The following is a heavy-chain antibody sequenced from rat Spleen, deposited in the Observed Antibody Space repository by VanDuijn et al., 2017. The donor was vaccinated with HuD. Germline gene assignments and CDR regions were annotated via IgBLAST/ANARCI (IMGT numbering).Heavy chain of an antibody. V-gene: IGHV5-29*01. CDR1: GFTFSDYY. J-gene: IGHJ2*01. Sequence: EVQLVESDGGLVQPGRSLKLSCAASGFTFSDYYMAWVRQAPTKGLEWVATISYDGSSTYYRDSVKGRFTISRDNAKSTLYLQMDSLRSEDTATYYCARQGLFDYWGQGVMVTVSS. CDR3: ARQGLFDY. CDR2: ISYDGSST.